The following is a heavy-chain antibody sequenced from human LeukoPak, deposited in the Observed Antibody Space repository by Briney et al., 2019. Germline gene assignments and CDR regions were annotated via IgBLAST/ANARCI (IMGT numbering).Heavy chain of an antibody. CDR2: ISAYNGNT. J-gene: IGHJ4*02. D-gene: IGHD3-22*01. CDR1: GYTFTSYG. Sequence: ASVKVSCKASGYTFTSYGISWVRQAPGQGLEWMGWISAYNGNTNYAQKLQGRVTMTTDTSTSTVYMELRSLRSDDTAVYYCARETNYYDSSGYYYVYWGQGTLVTVSS. CDR3: ARETNYYDSSGYYYVY. V-gene: IGHV1-18*01.